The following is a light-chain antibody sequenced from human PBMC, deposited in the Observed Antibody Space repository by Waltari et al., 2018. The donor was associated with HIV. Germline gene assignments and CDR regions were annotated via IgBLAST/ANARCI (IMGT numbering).Light chain of an antibody. Sequence: DIQMTQSPSSVSVAVGGAVSINCRASQNIGKTLAWYQLKSNRTPRLLIYAASRLDDGVPARFSGSGSKSNFSLDITNLQSEDYGIYFCQQAKMFPHTFAGGTRVE. CDR3: QQAKMFPHT. J-gene: IGKJ4*01. V-gene: IGKV1-12*01. CDR1: QNIGKT. CDR2: AAS.